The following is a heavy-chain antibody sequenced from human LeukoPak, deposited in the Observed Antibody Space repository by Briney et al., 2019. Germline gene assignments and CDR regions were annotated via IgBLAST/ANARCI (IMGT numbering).Heavy chain of an antibody. CDR3: AKDFWSGYYPNY. Sequence: GGSLRLSCAASGFTFSSYSMSWVRQAPGKGLEWVSGSGSGGSTYYADSVKGRFTISRDNSKNTLYLQMNSLRAEDTAVYYCAKDFWSGYYPNYWGQGTLVTVSS. CDR2: SGSGGST. D-gene: IGHD3-3*01. J-gene: IGHJ4*02. V-gene: IGHV3-23*01. CDR1: GFTFSSYS.